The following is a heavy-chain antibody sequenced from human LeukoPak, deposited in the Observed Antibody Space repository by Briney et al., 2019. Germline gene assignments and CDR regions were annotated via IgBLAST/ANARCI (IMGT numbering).Heavy chain of an antibody. J-gene: IGHJ3*02. Sequence: SETLSLTCTVSGGSVSSGSYYWSWIRQPPGKGLEWIGYIYYSGSTNYNPSLKSRVTISVDTSKNQFSLKLTSVTAADTAVYYCARGRLPFAFDIWGQGTMVTVSS. CDR3: ARGRLPFAFDI. CDR1: GGSVSSGSYY. CDR2: IYYSGST. V-gene: IGHV4-61*01.